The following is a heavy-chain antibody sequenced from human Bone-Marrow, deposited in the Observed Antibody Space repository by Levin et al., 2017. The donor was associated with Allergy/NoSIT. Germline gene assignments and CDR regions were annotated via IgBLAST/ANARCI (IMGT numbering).Heavy chain of an antibody. Sequence: PGGSLRLSCVASGFTFSDYGMHWVRQTPGKGLEWVAFIWYDGSKNYYADSVKGRFIISRDNSKNTLYLQLSSLRAEDTALYHCARDSGYKWTSVDKIDFWGQGTLVTVSS. D-gene: IGHD1-20*01. J-gene: IGHJ4*02. CDR2: IWYDGSKN. V-gene: IGHV3-33*01. CDR1: GFTFSDYG. CDR3: ARDSGYKWTSVDKIDF.